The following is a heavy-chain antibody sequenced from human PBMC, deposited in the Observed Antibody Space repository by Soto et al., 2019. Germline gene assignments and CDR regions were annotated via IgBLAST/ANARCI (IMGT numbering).Heavy chain of an antibody. V-gene: IGHV1-69*06. CDR3: AKSRYSDSSGDFYDY. D-gene: IGHD3-22*01. J-gene: IGHJ4*02. CDR1: EDTFRNYA. Sequence: QVELVQSGAEVKKPGSSVKVSCQASEDTFRNYAISWVRQAPGQGLEWMGGIIPIFGTANYAQKFQGRVTITADTSTNTVYLELSSLRSEDTAVYYCAKSRYSDSSGDFYDYWGQGTLVTVSS. CDR2: IIPIFGTA.